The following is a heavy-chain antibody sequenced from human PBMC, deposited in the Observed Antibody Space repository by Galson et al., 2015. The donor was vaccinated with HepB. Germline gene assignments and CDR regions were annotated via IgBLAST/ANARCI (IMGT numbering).Heavy chain of an antibody. J-gene: IGHJ4*02. CDR2: ISWNSDTI. D-gene: IGHD2-8*01. V-gene: IGHV3-9*01. CDR1: GFIFDDYA. CDR3: AKDTGRAVSTFDY. Sequence: SLRLSCAASGFIFDDYAMHWVRQAPGKGLEWVSGISWNSDTIGYADSVEGRFTVSRDNAKNSLYLQMNSLRAEDTALYYCAKDTGRAVSTFDYWGQGTLVTVSS.